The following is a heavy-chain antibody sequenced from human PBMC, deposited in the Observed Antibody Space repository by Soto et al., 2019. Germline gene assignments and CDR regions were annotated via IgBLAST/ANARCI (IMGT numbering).Heavy chain of an antibody. Sequence: SLRLSCAASGFTFSSYAMHWVRQAPGKGLEWVAVISYDGSNKYYADSVKGRFTISRDNSKNTLYPQMNSLRAEDTAVYYCARGPSAGTFSYGMDVWGQGTTVTVSS. V-gene: IGHV3-30-3*01. CDR1: GFTFSSYA. J-gene: IGHJ6*02. CDR3: ARGPSAGTFSYGMDV. CDR2: ISYDGSNK. D-gene: IGHD6-13*01.